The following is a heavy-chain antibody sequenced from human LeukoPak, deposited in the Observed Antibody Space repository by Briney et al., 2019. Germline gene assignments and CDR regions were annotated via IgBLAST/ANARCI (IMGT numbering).Heavy chain of an antibody. CDR3: AKVGSLVTTWYYFDY. CDR1: GFTFSSYG. Sequence: GGSLRLSCAASGFTFSSYGMHWVRQAPGKGLEWVAVIWYDGSNKYYADSVKGRFTISRVNSKNTLYLQMNSLRAEDTAVYYCAKVGSLVTTWYYFDYWGQGTLVTVSS. J-gene: IGHJ4*02. CDR2: IWYDGSNK. V-gene: IGHV3-33*06. D-gene: IGHD4-17*01.